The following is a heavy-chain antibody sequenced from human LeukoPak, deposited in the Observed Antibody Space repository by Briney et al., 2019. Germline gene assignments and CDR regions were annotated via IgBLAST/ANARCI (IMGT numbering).Heavy chain of an antibody. J-gene: IGHJ4*02. CDR1: GGTFSSYA. D-gene: IGHD2-2*01. CDR2: IIPIFGTA. Sequence: ASVKVSCKASGGTFSSYAISWVRQAPGQGLEWMGGIIPIFGTANYAQKFQGRVTITAGESTSTAYMELSSLRSEDTAVYYCAREGICSSTSCYPDYWGQGTLVTVSS. CDR3: AREGICSSTSCYPDY. V-gene: IGHV1-69*01.